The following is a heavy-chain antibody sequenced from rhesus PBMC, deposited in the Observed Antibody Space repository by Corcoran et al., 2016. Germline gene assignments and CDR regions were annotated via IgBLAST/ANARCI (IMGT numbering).Heavy chain of an antibody. CDR3: AREDY. CDR1: GGSMSDSDR. J-gene: IGHJ4*01. Sequence: QGQMQESGTGVGKPSETRSLTCAGTGGSMSDSDRWSGNRMPPGKGLEWMGYLYGSSTCTNYHPSLQARVTISEDPSKNQVSLKLCSVTAADSAVYYWAREDYWGQGVLVTVSS. V-gene: IGHV4S10*01. CDR2: LYGSSTCT.